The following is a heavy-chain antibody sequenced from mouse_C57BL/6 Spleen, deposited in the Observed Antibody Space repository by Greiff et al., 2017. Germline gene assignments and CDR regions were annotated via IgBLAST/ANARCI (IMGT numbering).Heavy chain of an antibody. V-gene: IGHV5-16*01. Sequence: EVQLLESEGGLVQPGSSMKLSCTASGFTFSDYYMAWVRQVPEKGLEWVANINYDGSSTYYLDSLKSRFIIARDNAKNILYLQMSSLKSEDTATYYCARDSIDGYSWYFDVWGTGTTVTVSS. J-gene: IGHJ1*03. CDR1: GFTFSDYY. CDR3: ARDSIDGYSWYFDV. D-gene: IGHD2-3*01. CDR2: INYDGSST.